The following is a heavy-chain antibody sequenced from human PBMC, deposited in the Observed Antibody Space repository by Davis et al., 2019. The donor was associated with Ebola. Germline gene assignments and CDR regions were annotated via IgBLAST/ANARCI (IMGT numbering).Heavy chain of an antibody. V-gene: IGHV3-48*02. D-gene: IGHD3-22*01. CDR3: ARRYYDSSGYRVVYYYYYMDV. J-gene: IGHJ6*03. CDR1: GFTFSSYS. CDR2: ISSSSSTI. Sequence: PGGSLRLSCAASGFTFSSYSMNWVRQAPGKGLEWVSYISSSSSTIYYADSVKGRFTISRDNAKNSLYLQMNSLRDEDTAVYYWARRYYDSSGYRVVYYYYYMDVWGKGTTVTVSS.